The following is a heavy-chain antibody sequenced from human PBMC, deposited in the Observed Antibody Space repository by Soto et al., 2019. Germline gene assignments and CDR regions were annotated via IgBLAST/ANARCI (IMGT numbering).Heavy chain of an antibody. CDR1: GFPFSSYG. V-gene: IGHV3-30*18. CDR3: ANAAATTPFGY. Sequence: GGSLRLSCAASGFPFSSYGMHWVRQAPGKGLEWVAVISYDGSNKYYADSVKGRFTISRDNSKNTLYLQMNSLRAEDTAVYYCANAAATTPFGYWGQGTLVTVSS. J-gene: IGHJ4*02. D-gene: IGHD2-15*01. CDR2: ISYDGSNK.